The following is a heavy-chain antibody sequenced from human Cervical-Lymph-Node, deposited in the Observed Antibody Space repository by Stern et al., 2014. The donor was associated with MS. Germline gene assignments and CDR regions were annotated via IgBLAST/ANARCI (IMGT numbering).Heavy chain of an antibody. CDR3: TTDLVYADY. Sequence: VQLVESGGGLVKPGGSLRLSCAGSGFAFNNAWINWVRQAPGKGLEWVGRIKSKTGGETTDYAAPVKGRFTISRDDSKHILYLQMNSLKTEDSAIYYCTTDLVYADYWGQGTLVIVSS. D-gene: IGHD1-14*01. J-gene: IGHJ4*02. CDR2: IKSKTGGETT. CDR1: GFAFNNAW. V-gene: IGHV3-15*01.